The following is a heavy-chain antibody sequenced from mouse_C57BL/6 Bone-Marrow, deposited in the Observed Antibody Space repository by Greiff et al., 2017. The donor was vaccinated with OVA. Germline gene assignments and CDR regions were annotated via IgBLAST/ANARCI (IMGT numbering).Heavy chain of an antibody. D-gene: IGHD4-1*01. CDR1: GFTFSDYY. CDR3: ARGTGAWFAY. V-gene: IGHV5-12*01. Sequence: EVMLVESGGGLVQPGGSLKLSCAASGFTFSDYYMYWVRQTPEKRLEWVAYISNGGGSTYYPDTVKGRFTISRDNAKNTLYLQMSRLKSEDTAMYYCARGTGAWFAYWGQGTLVTVSA. J-gene: IGHJ3*01. CDR2: ISNGGGST.